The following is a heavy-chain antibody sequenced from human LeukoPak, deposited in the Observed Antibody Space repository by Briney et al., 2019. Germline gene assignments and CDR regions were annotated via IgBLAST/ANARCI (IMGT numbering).Heavy chain of an antibody. Sequence: SETLSLTCTVSGGSISSYYWSWIRQPAGKGLERIGRIYTSGSTNYNPSLKSRVTMSVDTSKNQFSLKLSSVTAADTAVYYCARGYSSSWIYYYYGMDVWGQGTTVTVSS. J-gene: IGHJ6*02. CDR2: IYTSGST. V-gene: IGHV4-4*07. CDR1: GGSISSYY. CDR3: ARGYSSSWIYYYYGMDV. D-gene: IGHD6-13*01.